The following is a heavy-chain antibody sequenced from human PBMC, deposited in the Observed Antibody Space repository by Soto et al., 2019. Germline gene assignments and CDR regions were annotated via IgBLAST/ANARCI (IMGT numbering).Heavy chain of an antibody. J-gene: IGHJ4*02. D-gene: IGHD4-17*01. CDR2: LYYSGST. CDR1: GGSISTGGYY. CDR3: ARGLSVTLFDN. Sequence: QVQLQESGPGLVKPSQTLSLTCTVSGGSISTGGYYWTWIRQHPVKGLEWIGYLYYSGSTYYNPSLKSRVTISVDTSKNQFSLKLSSVTAADTAVYYCARGLSVTLFDNWGQGTLVTVSS. V-gene: IGHV4-31*03.